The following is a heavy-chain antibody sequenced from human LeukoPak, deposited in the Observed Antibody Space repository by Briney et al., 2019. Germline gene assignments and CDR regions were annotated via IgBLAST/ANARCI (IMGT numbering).Heavy chain of an antibody. Sequence: PGGTLRLSCAASGFTFSSYGMQWVRQAPAKGLAWVAFIGYDGSNKYYADSVKGRFTISRDNSKNRLYLRLNSLRAEDTAVHYCARSTMVRGVRYFDYWGQGTLVTVSS. D-gene: IGHD3-10*01. CDR3: ARSTMVRGVRYFDY. CDR2: IGYDGSNK. V-gene: IGHV3-30*02. CDR1: GFTFSSYG. J-gene: IGHJ4*02.